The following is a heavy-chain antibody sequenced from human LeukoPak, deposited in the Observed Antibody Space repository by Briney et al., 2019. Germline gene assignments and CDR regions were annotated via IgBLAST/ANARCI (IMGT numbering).Heavy chain of an antibody. CDR1: GGSISGYY. V-gene: IGHV4-59*06. CDR3: ARDCRDGYSFSHLKERYFDL. D-gene: IGHD5-24*01. CDR2: IYYSGST. J-gene: IGHJ2*01. Sequence: PSETLSLTCTVSGGSISGYYWSWIRQPPGKGLEWIGYIYYSGSTYYNPSLKSRVTISVDTSKNQFSLKLSSVTAADTAVYYCARDCRDGYSFSHLKERYFDLWGRGTLVTVSS.